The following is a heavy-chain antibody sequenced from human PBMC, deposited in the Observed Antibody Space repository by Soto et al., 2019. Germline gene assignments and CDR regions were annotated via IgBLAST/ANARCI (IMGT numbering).Heavy chain of an antibody. J-gene: IGHJ4*02. D-gene: IGHD3-3*01. CDR2: ISSSSSHI. Sequence: GGSLRLSCAASGFTFSSYSMNWVRQAPGKGLEWVSSISSSSSHIFYADSVKGRFTISRDNAKNSLYVQMNSLRAEDTAVYYCAREEGLGYFDYWGQGTLVTVSS. V-gene: IGHV3-21*01. CDR3: AREEGLGYFDY. CDR1: GFTFSSYS.